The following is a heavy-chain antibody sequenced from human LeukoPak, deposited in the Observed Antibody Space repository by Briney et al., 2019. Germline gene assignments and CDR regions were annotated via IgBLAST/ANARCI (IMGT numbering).Heavy chain of an antibody. CDR1: GFTFSSHY. V-gene: IGHV3-7*01. CDR2: IQQAGSEK. D-gene: IGHD2-15*01. J-gene: IGHJ4*02. Sequence: GGSLRLSCAASGFTFSSHYMSWVRQAPGKGLEWVANIQQAGSEKYYVDSVKGRFTISRDNAKNSLYLQMNSLRAEDTALYYCARDRYCGSGGCPDDYWGQGTLVTVSS. CDR3: ARDRYCGSGGCPDDY.